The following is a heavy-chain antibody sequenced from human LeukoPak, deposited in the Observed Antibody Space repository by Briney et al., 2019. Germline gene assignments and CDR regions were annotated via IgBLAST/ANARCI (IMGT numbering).Heavy chain of an antibody. CDR3: ARGSAMVKGRYYFDY. D-gene: IGHD5-18*01. Sequence: ASVKVSCKASGYTFTSYGISWVRQAPGQGLEWMGWISAYNGNTNYAQKLQGRVTMTTDTSTSTAYMELSSLRSEDTAVYYCARGSAMVKGRYYFDYWGQGTLVTVSS. V-gene: IGHV1-18*01. CDR1: GYTFTSYG. J-gene: IGHJ4*02. CDR2: ISAYNGNT.